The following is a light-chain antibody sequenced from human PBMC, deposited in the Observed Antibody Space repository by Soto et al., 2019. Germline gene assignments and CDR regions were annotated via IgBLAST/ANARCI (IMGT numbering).Light chain of an antibody. J-gene: IGKJ5*01. CDR2: AAS. Sequence: EIQMTQSPSTLSASVGDRVTITCRASQSVRSWLAWYQQKPGEAPKLLIYAASSLQSGVPSRFSGSGSGTDFTLTISSLQPEDFATYYCQQSYSTLSITFGQGTRLEI. CDR3: QQSYSTLSIT. V-gene: IGKV1-39*01. CDR1: QSVRSW.